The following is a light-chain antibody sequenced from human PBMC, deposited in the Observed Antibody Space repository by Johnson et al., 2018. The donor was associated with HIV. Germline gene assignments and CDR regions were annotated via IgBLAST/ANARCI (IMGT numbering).Light chain of an antibody. CDR3: GTWDSSMSTYV. J-gene: IGLJ1*01. Sequence: QAVLTQPPSVSAAPGQKVTISCSGSSSNIGNNYVSWYQQLPGTAPKLLIYDNNRRPSGIPDRFSGFKSGTSATLGITALQTGDESDYYCGTWDSSMSTYVFGTGTKVTVL. CDR1: SSNIGNNY. V-gene: IGLV1-51*01. CDR2: DNN.